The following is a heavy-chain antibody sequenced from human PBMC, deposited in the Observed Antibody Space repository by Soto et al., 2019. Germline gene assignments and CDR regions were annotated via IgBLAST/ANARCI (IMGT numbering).Heavy chain of an antibody. D-gene: IGHD2-15*01. V-gene: IGHV3-7*01. J-gene: IGHJ6*03. Sequence: EVQLMESGGDLVQPGGSLRLSCAASGFTFSSYWMTWVRQAPGKGLEWVASIKHEGIGQYSVDSVKGRFTVSRDNAKNSVYLQINSLRAEDTAVYYCARAGYCSGPICYSPHHYYMDVWGTGTTVTVSS. CDR3: ARAGYCSGPICYSPHHYYMDV. CDR1: GFTFSSYW. CDR2: IKHEGIGQ.